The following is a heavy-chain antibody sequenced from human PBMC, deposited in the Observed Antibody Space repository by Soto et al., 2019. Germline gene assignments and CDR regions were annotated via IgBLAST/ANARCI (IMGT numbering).Heavy chain of an antibody. V-gene: IGHV4-59*01. CDR1: GGSISSYY. J-gene: IGHJ6*04. CDR2: IYYSGST. D-gene: IGHD5-18*01. CDR3: AGGSGYSYGLDV. Sequence: SETLSLTCTVSGGSISSYYWSWIRQPPGKGLEWIGYIYYSGSTNYNPSLKSRVTISVDTSKNQFSLKLSSVTAADTAVYYGAGGSGYSYGLDVWGKGTTVTVSS.